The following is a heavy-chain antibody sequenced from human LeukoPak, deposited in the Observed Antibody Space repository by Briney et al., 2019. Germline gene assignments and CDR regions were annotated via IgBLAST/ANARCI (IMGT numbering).Heavy chain of an antibody. CDR3: ASLPIAVAGTQNYYMDV. CDR1: GYTFTSYD. J-gene: IGHJ6*03. D-gene: IGHD6-19*01. CDR2: MNPNSGNT. V-gene: IGHV1-8*03. Sequence: ASVKVSCKASGYTFTSYDINWVRQATGQGLEWMGWMNPNSGNTGYAQKFQGRVTITRNTSISTAYMELSRLRSDDTAVYYCASLPIAVAGTQNYYMDVWGKGTTVTVSS.